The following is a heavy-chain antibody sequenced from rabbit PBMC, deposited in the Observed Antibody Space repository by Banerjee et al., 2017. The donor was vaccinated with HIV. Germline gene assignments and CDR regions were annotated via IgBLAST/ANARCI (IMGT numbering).Heavy chain of an antibody. CDR2: IDPVFGST. CDR3: ARGGIGYPGYGVPYYGMDL. Sequence: QLKESGGGLVQPGGSLKLSCKASGFDVSSYYMSWVRQAPGKGLEWIGYIDPVFGSTYYASWVNGRFTISRENTQNTLYLQLNSLTAADTATYFCARGGIGYPGYGVPYYGMDLWGQGTLVTVS. D-gene: IGHD7-1*01. J-gene: IGHJ6*01. CDR1: GFDVSSYY. V-gene: IGHV1S7*01.